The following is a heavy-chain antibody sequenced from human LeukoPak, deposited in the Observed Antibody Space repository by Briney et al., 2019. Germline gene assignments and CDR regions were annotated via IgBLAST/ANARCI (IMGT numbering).Heavy chain of an antibody. CDR3: AKSHYRGFGELFSNFDY. Sequence: GRSLRLSRAASGFTFSSYGMHWVRQAPGKGLEWVAVISYDGSNKYYADSVKGRFTISRDNSKNTLYLQMNGLRAEDTAVYYCAKSHYRGFGELFSNFDYWGQGTLVTVSS. CDR1: GFTFSSYG. V-gene: IGHV3-30*18. J-gene: IGHJ4*02. D-gene: IGHD3-10*01. CDR2: ISYDGSNK.